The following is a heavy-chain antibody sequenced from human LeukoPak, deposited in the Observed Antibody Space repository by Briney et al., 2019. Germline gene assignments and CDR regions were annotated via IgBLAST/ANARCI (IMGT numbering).Heavy chain of an antibody. D-gene: IGHD6-19*01. J-gene: IGHJ4*02. Sequence: GGSLRLSCADSGFTFTTYGMTWVRQAPGKGLEWVAVISGMGGRTYYADSVKGRFTISRDNSDTTLYLQVNSLRVEDTAVYYCVKTVADHDYWGQGTLVTVSS. CDR3: VKTVADHDY. CDR2: ISGMGGRT. CDR1: GFTFTTYG. V-gene: IGHV3-23*01.